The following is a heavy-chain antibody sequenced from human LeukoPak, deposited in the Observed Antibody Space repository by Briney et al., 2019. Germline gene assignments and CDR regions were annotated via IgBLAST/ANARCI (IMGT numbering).Heavy chain of an antibody. CDR2: INHSGST. D-gene: IGHD5-12*01. CDR1: GGSFSGYY. V-gene: IGHV4-34*01. Sequence: SETLSLTCAVYGGSFSGYYWSWIRQPPGKRLEWIGEINHSGSTNYNPSLKSRVTISVDTSKNQFSLKLSSVTAADTAVYYCARGRGATIPFPPDYWGQGTLVTVSS. CDR3: ARGRGATIPFPPDY. J-gene: IGHJ4*02.